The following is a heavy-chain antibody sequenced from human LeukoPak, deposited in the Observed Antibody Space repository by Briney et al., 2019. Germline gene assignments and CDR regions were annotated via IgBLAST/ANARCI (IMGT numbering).Heavy chain of an antibody. Sequence: PSQTLSLTCTVSGASFNSDDQYWIWIRQSPGKGLEWIERIQSRGLLYNNPSLESRVTMSSDPSKNLSSLNLNSGTAADTAVYFWSRCLDSRKLGYWGQGILVTVSS. D-gene: IGHD3-22*01. CDR2: IQSRGLL. J-gene: IGHJ4*02. V-gene: IGHV4-31*03. CDR3: SRCLDSRKLGY. CDR1: GASFNSDDQY.